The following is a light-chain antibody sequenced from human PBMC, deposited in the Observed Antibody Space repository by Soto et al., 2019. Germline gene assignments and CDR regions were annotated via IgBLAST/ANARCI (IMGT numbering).Light chain of an antibody. CDR3: QTWGTAIHDVI. V-gene: IGLV4-69*01. CDR1: IGHSTYA. J-gene: IGLJ2*01. Sequence: QSVLTQSPSASASLGASVKLTCTLSIGHSTYAIAWHQQQPDKGPRYLMKLNSDGSHSKGDGIPDRFSGSSSGAERHLTISSLQSEDEADYYCQTWGTAIHDVIFGGGTKVTVL. CDR2: LNSDGSH.